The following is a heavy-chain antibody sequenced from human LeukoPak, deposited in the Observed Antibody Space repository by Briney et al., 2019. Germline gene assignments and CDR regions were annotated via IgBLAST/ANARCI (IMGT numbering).Heavy chain of an antibody. J-gene: IGHJ4*02. Sequence: PGESLRLSCAASGVTFSTYAMSWVRQAPGKGLEWVSSISGSGSTTYYADSVKGRFTISRDNSKNTLYLQMNSLGDEDTAVYYCARGGGFSYEAVSSWGQGTLVIVSS. CDR2: ISGSGSTT. V-gene: IGHV3-23*01. CDR1: GVTFSTYA. D-gene: IGHD5-18*01. CDR3: ARGGGFSYEAVSS.